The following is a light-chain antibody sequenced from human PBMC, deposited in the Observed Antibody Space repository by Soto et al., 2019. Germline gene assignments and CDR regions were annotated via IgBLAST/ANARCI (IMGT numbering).Light chain of an antibody. J-gene: IGKJ5*01. CDR3: QQLNSYPIT. V-gene: IGKV1-39*01. CDR1: QNIDSY. Sequence: DTQMTQSPSSISTSVWDRVTITCRASQNIDSYLNWYQQRPGKAPKLLIHDASSLQSGVPSRFSGSGSGTDFALTINSLQPEDFATYYCQQLNSYPITFGQGTRLEI. CDR2: DAS.